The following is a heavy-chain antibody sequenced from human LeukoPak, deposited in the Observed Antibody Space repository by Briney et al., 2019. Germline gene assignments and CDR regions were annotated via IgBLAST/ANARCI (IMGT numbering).Heavy chain of an antibody. CDR1: GGIFSTYA. V-gene: IGHV1-69*04. D-gene: IGHD2-21*02. Sequence: ASVKVSCKASGGIFSTYAISWVRQAPGQGLEWVGRIIPVLGRANYAQKFQGRVTITADKSTYTMYMELTSLRSEDTAVYYCARDPCGGDCYAVQDDAFDIWGQGTMVTVSS. CDR3: ARDPCGGDCYAVQDDAFDI. J-gene: IGHJ3*02. CDR2: IIPVLGRA.